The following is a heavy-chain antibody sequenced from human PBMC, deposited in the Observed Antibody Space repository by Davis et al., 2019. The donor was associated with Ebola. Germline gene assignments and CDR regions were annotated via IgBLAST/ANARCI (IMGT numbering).Heavy chain of an antibody. V-gene: IGHV4-61*09. J-gene: IGHJ5*02. Sequence: PSETLSLTCTVSGGSISSGDYYWSWIRQPAGKGLEWIGHIYTSGSTNYNPSLKSRVTISVDTSKNQFSLKLSSVTAADTAVYYCAREGNRRNYYGSGTLRNNWFDPWGQGTLVTVSS. D-gene: IGHD3-10*01. CDR1: GGSISSGDYY. CDR3: AREGNRRNYYGSGTLRNNWFDP. CDR2: IYTSGST.